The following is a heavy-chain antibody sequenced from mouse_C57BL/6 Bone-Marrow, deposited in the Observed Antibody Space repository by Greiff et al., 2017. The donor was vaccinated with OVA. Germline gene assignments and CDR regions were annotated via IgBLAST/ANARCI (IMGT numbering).Heavy chain of an antibody. Sequence: QVQLKESGPGLVKPSQSLFLTCSITGFPITSGYYWIWIRQSPGKPLEWMGYITHSGATFYNPSLPSPISITRETSKNQFFLQLNSVTTEDTAMYYGAGALNYYGNLYAMDYWGQGTSVTVSS. J-gene: IGHJ4*01. V-gene: IGHV12-3*01. CDR2: ITHSGAT. CDR3: AGALNYYGNLYAMDY. D-gene: IGHD1-1*01. CDR1: GFPITSGYY.